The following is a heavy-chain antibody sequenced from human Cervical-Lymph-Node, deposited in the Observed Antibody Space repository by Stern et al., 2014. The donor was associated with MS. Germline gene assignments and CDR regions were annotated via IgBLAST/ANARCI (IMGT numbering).Heavy chain of an antibody. CDR1: GFTFSSYW. V-gene: IGHV3-74*02. CDR2: IKGDASDI. J-gene: IGHJ5*02. D-gene: IGHD2-15*01. Sequence: VQLVESGGGLVQPGGSLRLSCAASGFTFSSYWMYWVRLLPGKGLVWVSYIKGDASDIRYADSVKGRFTVSRDNAKNTLTLQMNSLRADDTAVYYCARGGVGGSCDHWGQGILVTVSS. CDR3: ARGGVGGSCDH.